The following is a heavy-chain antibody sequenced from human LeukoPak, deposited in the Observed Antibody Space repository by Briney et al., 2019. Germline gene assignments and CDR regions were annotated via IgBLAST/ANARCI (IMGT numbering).Heavy chain of an antibody. J-gene: IGHJ5*02. CDR1: GGSISSYY. CDR2: MYYSGST. D-gene: IGHD2-15*01. Sequence: SETLSLTCTVSGGSISSYYWSWIRQPPGKGLEWIGYMYYSGSTNYNPSLKSRVTISVDTSKNQFSLKLSSATAADTAVYYCARDLPYCSGGSCSTWGQGTLVTVSS. V-gene: IGHV4-59*01. CDR3: ARDLPYCSGGSCST.